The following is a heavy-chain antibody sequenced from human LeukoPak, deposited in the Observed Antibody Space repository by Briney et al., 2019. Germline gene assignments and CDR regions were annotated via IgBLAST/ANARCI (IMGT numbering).Heavy chain of an antibody. Sequence: PSETLSLTCTVSGGSISSYYWSWIRQPAGKGLEWIGRIYTSGSTNYNPSLKSRVTMSVDTSKNQFSLKLSSVTAADTAVYYCARDRRYSSSPLYYYYYYMDVWGKGTTVTVSS. V-gene: IGHV4-4*07. J-gene: IGHJ6*03. D-gene: IGHD6-6*01. CDR3: ARDRRYSSSPLYYYYYYMDV. CDR2: IYTSGST. CDR1: GGSISSYY.